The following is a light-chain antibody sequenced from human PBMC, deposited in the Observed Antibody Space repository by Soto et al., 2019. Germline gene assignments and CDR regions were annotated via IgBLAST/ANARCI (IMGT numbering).Light chain of an antibody. CDR1: SSDVGDYTY. CDR3: SSYSSSSTRV. V-gene: IGLV2-14*01. J-gene: IGLJ1*01. CDR2: EVS. Sequence: QSVLTQPASVSGSPGQSITISCTGSSSDVGDYTYVSWYQQHPGKAPKLMIYEVSYRPSGVSNRFSGSKSATTASLTISGLQADDEADYYCSSYSSSSTRVFRTGTKLTVL.